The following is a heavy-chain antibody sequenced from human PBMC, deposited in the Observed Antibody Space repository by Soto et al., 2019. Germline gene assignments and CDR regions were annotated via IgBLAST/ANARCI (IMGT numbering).Heavy chain of an antibody. Sequence: ASVKVSCKASGYRFSTYGINWVRQAPGQGLEWLGWTSTNNDDRNYAQKFRGRVTFTTDTSTSTAYMELRSLISDATAVYFCARERYVASRHSHFDSWGQGTQVTVSS. J-gene: IGHJ4*02. CDR1: GYRFSTYG. V-gene: IGHV1-18*04. D-gene: IGHD6-6*01. CDR3: ARERYVASRHSHFDS. CDR2: TSTNNDDR.